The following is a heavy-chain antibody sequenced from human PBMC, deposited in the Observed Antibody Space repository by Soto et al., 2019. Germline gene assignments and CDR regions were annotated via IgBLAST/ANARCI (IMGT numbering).Heavy chain of an antibody. J-gene: IGHJ4*02. Sequence: EVQLLESGGDLVQPGGSLRLSCAASGFTFSSYAMSWVRQAPGKGLEWVSGISGSGRTTYYADSVEGRFTISRDNSNNTLSLQMNSLRAEDTAIYYCAKRKDYDSGGYYVDYWGQGTLVTVSS. CDR3: AKRKDYDSGGYYVDY. D-gene: IGHD3-22*01. CDR2: ISGSGRTT. CDR1: GFTFSSYA. V-gene: IGHV3-23*01.